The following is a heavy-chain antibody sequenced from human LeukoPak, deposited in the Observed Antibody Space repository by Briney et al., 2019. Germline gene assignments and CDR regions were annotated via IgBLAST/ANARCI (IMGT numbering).Heavy chain of an antibody. D-gene: IGHD4-17*01. Sequence: PSETLSLTCSVSSGSIGSYYWSWIRQPPGKGLDWIGYIHYSGSTNYNPSLKSRVTISVDTSKNQFSLKLSSVTAADTAVYYCARHKGYGDYVDYWGQGTLVTVSS. J-gene: IGHJ4*02. CDR2: IHYSGST. CDR3: ARHKGYGDYVDY. V-gene: IGHV4-59*08. CDR1: SGSIGSYY.